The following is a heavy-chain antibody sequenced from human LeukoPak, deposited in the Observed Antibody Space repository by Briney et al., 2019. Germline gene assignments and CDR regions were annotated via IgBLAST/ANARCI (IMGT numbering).Heavy chain of an antibody. J-gene: IGHJ4*02. Sequence: SETLSLTCSVSGGSISSSSYYWSWVRQPPEKGLEWIGYIYYRGSTNYNPSLKSRVTMSVDTSRNQFSLKLTSMTAADTAVYYCARADYDTSAYYYTFDNWGQGTLVTVSS. CDR3: ARADYDTSAYYYTFDN. CDR2: IYYRGST. D-gene: IGHD3-22*01. V-gene: IGHV4-61*01. CDR1: GGSISSSSYY.